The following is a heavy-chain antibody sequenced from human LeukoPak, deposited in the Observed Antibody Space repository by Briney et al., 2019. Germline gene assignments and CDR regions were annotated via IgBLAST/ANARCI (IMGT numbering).Heavy chain of an antibody. Sequence: GGSLRLSCAASGFTFSSYEMNWVRQAPGKGLEWVLYISSSGSTIYYADSVKGRFTISRDNAKNSLYLQMNSLRDEDTAVYYCARAPFNYYDSSGYYLLENYWYFDLWGRGTLVTVSS. CDR3: ARAPFNYYDSSGYYLLENYWYFDL. D-gene: IGHD3-22*01. V-gene: IGHV3-48*03. J-gene: IGHJ2*01. CDR1: GFTFSSYE. CDR2: ISSSGSTI.